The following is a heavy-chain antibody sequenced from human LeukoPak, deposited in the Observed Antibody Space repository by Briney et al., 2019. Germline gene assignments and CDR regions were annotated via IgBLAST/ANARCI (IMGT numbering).Heavy chain of an antibody. J-gene: IGHJ4*02. CDR3: ARERGGLGAAARTDDY. CDR1: GYTFTSYG. D-gene: IGHD6-13*01. CDR2: ISAYNGNT. V-gene: IGHV1-18*01. Sequence: ASVKVSCKASGYTFTSYGISWVRQAPGQGLEWMGWISAYNGNTNYAQKLQGRVTMTTDTSTSTAYMELRSLRSDDTAVYYCARERGGLGAAARTDDYWGQGTLDTVSS.